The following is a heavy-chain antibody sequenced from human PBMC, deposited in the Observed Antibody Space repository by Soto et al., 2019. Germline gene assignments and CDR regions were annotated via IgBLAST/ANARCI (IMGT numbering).Heavy chain of an antibody. CDR1: GFTFSSYA. V-gene: IGHV3-64*01. D-gene: IGHD1-26*01. CDR2: ISTGGGST. Sequence: EVQVVESGGGLVQPGGSLRLSCAASGFTFSSYAMHWVRQAPGKGLEYVSSISTGGGSTYYANSVKGRFTISRENSKHTMYPQMGSLRAEDMAVYYCARGGTSSRDALDIWGHGTMVTVSS. J-gene: IGHJ3*02. CDR3: ARGGTSSRDALDI.